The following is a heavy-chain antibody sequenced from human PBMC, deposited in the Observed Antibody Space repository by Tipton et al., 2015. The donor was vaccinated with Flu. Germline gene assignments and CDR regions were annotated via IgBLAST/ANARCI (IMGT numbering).Heavy chain of an antibody. CDR2: IYYSGST. Sequence: LSCTVSGDSISSSSYYWGWIRQPPGKGLEWIGSIYYSGSTYYNPSLKSRATISVDTSKNQFSLKLSSVTAADTAVYYCAREGRREQLALDYWGQGTLVTVSS. CDR1: GDSISSSSYY. CDR3: AREGRREQLALDY. J-gene: IGHJ4*02. V-gene: IGHV4-39*07. D-gene: IGHD6-6*01.